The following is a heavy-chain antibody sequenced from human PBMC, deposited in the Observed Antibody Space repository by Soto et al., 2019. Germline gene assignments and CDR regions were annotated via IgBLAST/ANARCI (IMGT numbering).Heavy chain of an antibody. Sequence: GGSLRLSCAASGFTFSSYGMHWVRQAPGKGLEWVAVISYDGSNKYYADSVKGRFTISRDNSKNTLYLQMNSLRAEDTAVYYCAKDHEVHSSRAYYYYMDVWGKGTTVTVSS. J-gene: IGHJ6*03. V-gene: IGHV3-30*18. CDR1: GFTFSSYG. CDR2: ISYDGSNK. CDR3: AKDHEVHSSRAYYYYMDV. D-gene: IGHD6-13*01.